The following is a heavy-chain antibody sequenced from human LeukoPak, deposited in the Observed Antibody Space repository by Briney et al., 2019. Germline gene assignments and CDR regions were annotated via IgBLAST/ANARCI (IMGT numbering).Heavy chain of an antibody. J-gene: IGHJ4*02. CDR1: SGSISSYY. V-gene: IGHV4-59*01. D-gene: IGHD4-17*01. Sequence: PSETLSLTCTVSSGSISSYYWSWIRQPPGKGLEWIGYIFYSGSTNYSPSLKSRVTISVDTSKNQFSLRLSSVTAADTAVYYCARGRYGDRFDYWGQGTLVTVPS. CDR3: ARGRYGDRFDY. CDR2: IFYSGST.